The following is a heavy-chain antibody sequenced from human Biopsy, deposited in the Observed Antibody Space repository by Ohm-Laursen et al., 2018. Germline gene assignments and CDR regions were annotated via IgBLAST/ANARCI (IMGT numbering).Heavy chain of an antibody. J-gene: IGHJ3*02. Sequence: ASVKVSCKASGYTFTGQYLHWVRQVPGQGLEWMGWINPHSGNTKFAQDFQGRVTMTRDTSITTAYMELRRLRSDDTAVYFFAGSLSAIQVYDFDIGGQGTMVTVSS. CDR1: GYTFTGQY. D-gene: IGHD5-18*01. CDR2: INPHSGNT. V-gene: IGHV1-2*02. CDR3: AGSLSAIQVYDFDI.